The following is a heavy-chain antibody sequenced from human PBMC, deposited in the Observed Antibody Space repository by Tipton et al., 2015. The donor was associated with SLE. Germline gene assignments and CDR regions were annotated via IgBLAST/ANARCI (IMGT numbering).Heavy chain of an antibody. D-gene: IGHD5-24*01. V-gene: IGHV4-30-2*01. Sequence: TLSLTCAVSGGSVSSGGYSWSWVRQPPGKGLEWIGYIYRGGSTYYNPSLKSRVTISEDRSKNQFSLKLNSVTAADTAVYYCVRDGYNYFDLWGHGILVTVSS. CDR2: IYRGGST. CDR3: VRDGYNYFDL. J-gene: IGHJ4*01. CDR1: GGSVSSGGYS.